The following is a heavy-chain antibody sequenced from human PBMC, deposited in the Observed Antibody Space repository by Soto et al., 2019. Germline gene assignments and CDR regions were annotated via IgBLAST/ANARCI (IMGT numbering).Heavy chain of an antibody. D-gene: IGHD3-22*01. V-gene: IGHV1-46*01. Sequence: ASVKVSCKASGYTFTSYYMHWVRQAPGQGLEWMGTINPSGGSTSYAQKFQGRVTMTRDTSTSTVYMELSSLRSEDTAVYYCARGYDSSGYWGWSRTPPNYYYYYGMDVWGQGTTVTVSS. CDR1: GYTFTSYY. CDR2: INPSGGST. CDR3: ARGYDSSGYWGWSRTPPNYYYYYGMDV. J-gene: IGHJ6*02.